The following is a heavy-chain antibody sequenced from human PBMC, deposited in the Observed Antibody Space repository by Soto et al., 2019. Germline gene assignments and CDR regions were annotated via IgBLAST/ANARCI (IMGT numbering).Heavy chain of an antibody. D-gene: IGHD2-2*01. CDR3: AQVWGEDVYCRRTSSLYISPP. V-gene: IGHV3-23*01. J-gene: IGHJ5*02. Sequence: EVQLLASGGGLVQPGGSLRLSCEASGVTCSTSAMSWVRQAPGKGLEWVSTISDRGSTDYADSVKGRFTISRDNSKTTLYLQPNSLLAAATAVFYCAQVWGEDVYCRRTSSLYISPPWGQGTLVTVSS. CDR1: GVTCSTSA. CDR2: ISDRGST.